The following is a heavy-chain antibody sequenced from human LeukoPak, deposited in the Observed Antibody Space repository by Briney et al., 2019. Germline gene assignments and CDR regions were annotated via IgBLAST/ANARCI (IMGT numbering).Heavy chain of an antibody. Sequence: GGSLRLSCAASGFTFSSYGMHWVRQAPGRGLEWVAVIWYDGSNKYYADSVKGRFTISRDNSKNTLYLQMNSLRAEDTAVYYCASEGDYIPFDYWDQGTLVTVSS. J-gene: IGHJ4*02. V-gene: IGHV3-33*01. CDR2: IWYDGSNK. CDR3: ASEGDYIPFDY. CDR1: GFTFSSYG. D-gene: IGHD4-17*01.